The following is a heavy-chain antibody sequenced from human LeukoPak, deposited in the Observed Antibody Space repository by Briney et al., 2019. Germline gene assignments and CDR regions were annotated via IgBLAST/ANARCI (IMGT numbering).Heavy chain of an antibody. D-gene: IGHD4-17*01. CDR2: ISYDGSNK. Sequence: GGSLRISCAASGFTFSCYGMHWVRQAPGKGLEWVAVISYDGSNKYYADSVKGRFTISRDNSKNTLYLQMNSLRAEDTAVYYCAKDRDYGDYGWVDYWGQGTLVTVSS. CDR3: AKDRDYGDYGWVDY. V-gene: IGHV3-30*18. CDR1: GFTFSCYG. J-gene: IGHJ4*02.